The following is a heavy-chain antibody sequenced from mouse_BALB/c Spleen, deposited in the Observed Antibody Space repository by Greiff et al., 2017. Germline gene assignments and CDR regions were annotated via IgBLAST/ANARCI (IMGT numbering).Heavy chain of an antibody. V-gene: IGHV5-6-4*01. CDR2: ISSGGSYT. CDR1: GFTFSSYT. J-gene: IGHJ4*01. CDR3: TRGEGMDY. Sequence: EVKLMESGGGLVKPGGSLKLSCAASGFTFSSYTMSWVRQTPEKRLEWVATISSGGSYTYYPDSVKGRFTISRDNAKNTLYLQMSSLKSEDTAMYYCTRGEGMDYWGQGTSGTVSS.